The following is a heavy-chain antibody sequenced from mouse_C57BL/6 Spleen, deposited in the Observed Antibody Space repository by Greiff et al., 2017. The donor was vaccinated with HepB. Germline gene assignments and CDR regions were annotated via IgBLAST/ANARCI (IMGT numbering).Heavy chain of an antibody. CDR1: GYTFTSYW. Sequence: QVQLQQPGAELVRPGSSVKLSCKASGYTFTSYWMHWVKQRPTQGLEWIGNIDPSDSETHYNQKFKDKATLTVDKSSNTAYMQLSSLTSEDSAVYYCARSEAYGDDGYYFDYWGQGTTLTVSS. J-gene: IGHJ2*01. D-gene: IGHD2-2*01. CDR3: ARSEAYGDDGYYFDY. CDR2: IDPSDSET. V-gene: IGHV1-52*01.